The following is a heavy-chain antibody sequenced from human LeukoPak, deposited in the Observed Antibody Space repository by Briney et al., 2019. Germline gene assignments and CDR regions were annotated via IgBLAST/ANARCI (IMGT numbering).Heavy chain of an antibody. V-gene: IGHV3-30*03. Sequence: PGGSLRLSCAASGFTFSSYGMHWVRQAPGKGLEWVAVISYDGSNKYYADSVKGRFTISRDNSKNTLYLQMNSLRAEDTAVYYCARLESDDYYLSSFDYWGQGTLVTVSS. J-gene: IGHJ4*02. D-gene: IGHD4/OR15-4a*01. CDR3: ARLESDDYYLSSFDY. CDR1: GFTFSSYG. CDR2: ISYDGSNK.